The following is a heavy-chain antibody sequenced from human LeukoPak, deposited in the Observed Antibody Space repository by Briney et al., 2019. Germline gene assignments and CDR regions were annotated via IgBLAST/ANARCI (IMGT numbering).Heavy chain of an antibody. V-gene: IGHV4-59*01. CDR3: ARVSGPPLLWFGELLSRQHNWFDP. CDR1: GGSISSYY. Sequence: SETLSLTCTVSGGSISSYYWSWIRQPPGKGLEWIGYIYYSGSTNYNPSLKSRGTISVDTSKNQFSLKLSSVTAADTAVYYCARVSGPPLLWFGELLSRQHNWFDPWGQGTLVTVSS. D-gene: IGHD3-10*01. J-gene: IGHJ5*02. CDR2: IYYSGST.